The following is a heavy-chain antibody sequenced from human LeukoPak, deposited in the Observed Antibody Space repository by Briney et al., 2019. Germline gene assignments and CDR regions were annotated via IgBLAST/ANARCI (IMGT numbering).Heavy chain of an antibody. CDR2: IYSDGTTT. CDR3: AKDLEGGRRNWGPRGFGY. J-gene: IGHJ4*02. Sequence: PGGSLRLSCVVSRFTFSNYAMHWVRQAPGKGLVWVSRIYSDGTTTYYADSVKGRFTISRDNSKNTLYLQMNSLRAEDTAVYYCAKDLEGGRRNWGPRGFGYWGQGTLVTVSS. V-gene: IGHV3-74*01. CDR1: RFTFSNYA. D-gene: IGHD7-27*01.